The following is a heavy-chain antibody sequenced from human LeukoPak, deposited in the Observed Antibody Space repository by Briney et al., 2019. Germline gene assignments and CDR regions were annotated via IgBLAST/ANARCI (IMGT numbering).Heavy chain of an antibody. CDR2: ISGSGGST. J-gene: IGHJ4*02. D-gene: IGHD2-2*01. Sequence: GGSLRLSCAASGFTFSSYGMSWVRQAPGKGLEWVSAISGSGGSTYYADSVKGRFTISRDNSKNTLYLQMNSLRAEDTAVYYCAKALVPAAKHYYFDYWGQGTLVTVSS. CDR3: AKALVPAAKHYYFDY. CDR1: GFTFSSYG. V-gene: IGHV3-23*01.